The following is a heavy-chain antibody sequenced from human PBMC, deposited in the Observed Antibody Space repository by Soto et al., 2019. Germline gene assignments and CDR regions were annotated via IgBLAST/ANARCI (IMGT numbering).Heavy chain of an antibody. V-gene: IGHV3-21*01. Sequence: EVQLVESGGGLVKPGGSLRLSCAASGFTFSSYSMNWVRQAPGKGLEWVSSISSSSSYIYYADSVKGRFTISRDNAKNSLYLQMNSLRAEDTAVYYCARVYNLRYSSSWYYFDYWGQGTLVTVSS. CDR2: ISSSSSYI. CDR3: ARVYNLRYSSSWYYFDY. D-gene: IGHD6-13*01. J-gene: IGHJ4*02. CDR1: GFTFSSYS.